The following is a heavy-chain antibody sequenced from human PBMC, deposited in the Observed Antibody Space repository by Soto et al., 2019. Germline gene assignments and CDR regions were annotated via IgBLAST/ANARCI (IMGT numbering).Heavy chain of an antibody. CDR3: GRGLGGGWYYLDY. J-gene: IGHJ4*02. CDR2: ITVNSGNT. D-gene: IGHD6-19*01. Sequence: QGHLVQSGVEVKEPGASVRVSCKASGYSFINYGIGWVRQAPGQGLEWMGWITVNSGNTNYPQKFQGRVTMTTDTSKSTASRELRRLTSDDTAVYYCGRGLGGGWYYLDYWGPGTLVTVSS. CDR1: GYSFINYG. V-gene: IGHV1-18*04.